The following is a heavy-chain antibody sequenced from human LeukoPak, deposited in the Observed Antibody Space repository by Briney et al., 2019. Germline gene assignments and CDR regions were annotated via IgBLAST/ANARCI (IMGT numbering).Heavy chain of an antibody. CDR1: GYSISSGDY. J-gene: IGHJ4*02. CDR2: IYHSGRT. V-gene: IGHV4-38-2*01. Sequence: PSETLSLTCAVSGYSISSGDYWGWIRQPPGKGLEWIGSIYHSGRTFYNASLKSRVTMSVDTSNNQFSLKLSSVTAADTAVYYCARPPSSSVLFDLWGQGTLVTVSS. D-gene: IGHD6-6*01. CDR3: ARPPSSSVLFDL.